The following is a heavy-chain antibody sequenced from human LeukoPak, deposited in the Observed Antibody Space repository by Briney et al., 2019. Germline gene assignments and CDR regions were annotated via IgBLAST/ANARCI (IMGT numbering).Heavy chain of an antibody. CDR2: ISYDGSNK. J-gene: IGHJ4*02. D-gene: IGHD3-22*01. Sequence: GESLRLSCAASGFTFSSYAMHWVRQAPGKGLEWVAVISYDGSNKYYADSVKGRFTISRDNSKNTLYLQMNSLRAEDTAVYYCARGTYYYDSSGYYPDYWGQGTLVTVSS. CDR3: ARGTYYYDSSGYYPDY. CDR1: GFTFSSYA. V-gene: IGHV3-30-3*01.